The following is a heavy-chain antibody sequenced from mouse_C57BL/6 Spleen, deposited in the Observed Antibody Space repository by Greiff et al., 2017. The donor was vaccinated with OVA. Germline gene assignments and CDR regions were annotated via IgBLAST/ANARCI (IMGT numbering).Heavy chain of an antibody. CDR3: ARSEYYDYDEGAY. V-gene: IGHV1-64*01. J-gene: IGHJ3*01. Sequence: QVQLQQPGAELVKPGASVKLSCKASGYTFTSYWMHWVKQRPGQGLEWIGMIHPNSGSTNYNEKFKSKATLTVDKSSSTAYMQLSSLTSEDSAVYYCARSEYYDYDEGAYWGQGTLVTVSA. CDR1: GYTFTSYW. D-gene: IGHD2-4*01. CDR2: IHPNSGST.